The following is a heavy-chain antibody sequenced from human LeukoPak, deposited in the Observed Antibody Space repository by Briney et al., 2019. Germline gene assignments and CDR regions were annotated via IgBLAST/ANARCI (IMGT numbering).Heavy chain of an antibody. CDR3: ARDRSQRAYSYGPDGE. D-gene: IGHD5-18*01. J-gene: IGHJ4*02. CDR1: GFTFSSYA. CDR2: ISYDGSNK. Sequence: PGRSLRLSCAASGFTFSSYAIHWVRQAPGKGLEWVAVISYDGSNKYYADSVKGRFTISRDKSKNTLYLQINSLRGEDTAVYYCARDRSQRAYSYGPDGEWGQGTLVTVSS. V-gene: IGHV3-30*01.